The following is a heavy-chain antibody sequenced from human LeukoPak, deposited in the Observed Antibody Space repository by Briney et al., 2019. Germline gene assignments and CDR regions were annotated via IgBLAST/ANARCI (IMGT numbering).Heavy chain of an antibody. V-gene: IGHV5-51*01. J-gene: IGHJ4*02. CDR1: GYSFTSYW. Sequence: GESLKISCKGSGYSFTSYWIGWVRQMPGKGLEWMGIIYPGDSDTRYSPSFQGPVTISADKSISTAYLQWSSLKASDTAMYYCARHMAHLAAALDYWGQGTLVTVSS. D-gene: IGHD3-10*01. CDR3: ARHMAHLAAALDY. CDR2: IYPGDSDT.